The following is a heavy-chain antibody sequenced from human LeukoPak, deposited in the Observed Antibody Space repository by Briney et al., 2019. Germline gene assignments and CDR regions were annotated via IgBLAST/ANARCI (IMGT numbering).Heavy chain of an antibody. CDR3: AGSTVTTSPLGY. Sequence: GGSLRLSCAASGFTFSSYSMNWVRQAPGKGLEWVSSISSSSSYIYYADSVKGRFTISRDNAKNSLYLQMNSLRAEDTAVYYCAGSTVTTSPLGYWGQGPLATVSS. CDR2: ISSSSSYI. CDR1: GFTFSSYS. V-gene: IGHV3-21*01. J-gene: IGHJ4*02. D-gene: IGHD4-17*01.